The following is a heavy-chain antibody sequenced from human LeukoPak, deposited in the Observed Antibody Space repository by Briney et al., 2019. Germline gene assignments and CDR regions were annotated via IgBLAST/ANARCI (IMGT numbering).Heavy chain of an antibody. Sequence: ESLKISCQASGYTFTKFWIGWVRQMPGKGLEWMGIIFPGDSDIKHSPSFQGQVTLSADKSTSTAYLQWGSLKASDTAMYYCARLGPEMSVAGNPFDFWGQGTQVTVSP. CDR1: GYTFTKFW. CDR2: IFPGDSDI. D-gene: IGHD6-19*01. V-gene: IGHV5-51*01. CDR3: ARLGPEMSVAGNPFDF. J-gene: IGHJ4*02.